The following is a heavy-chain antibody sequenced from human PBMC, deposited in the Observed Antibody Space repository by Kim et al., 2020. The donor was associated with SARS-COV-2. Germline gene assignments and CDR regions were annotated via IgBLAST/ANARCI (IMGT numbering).Heavy chain of an antibody. J-gene: IGHJ6*02. D-gene: IGHD3-10*01. V-gene: IGHV1-69*13. CDR2: IIPIFGTA. CDR1: GGTFSSYA. CDR3: AGAGIDLPMVRGVIYYYYYYGMDV. Sequence: SVKVSCKASGGTFSSYAISWVRQAPGQGLEWMGGIIPIFGTANYAQKFQGRVTITADESTSTAYMELSSLRSEDTAVYYCAGAGIDLPMVRGVIYYYYYYGMDVWGQGTTVTVSS.